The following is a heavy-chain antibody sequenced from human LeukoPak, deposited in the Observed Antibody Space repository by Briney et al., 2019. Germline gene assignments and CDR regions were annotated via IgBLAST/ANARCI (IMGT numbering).Heavy chain of an antibody. CDR1: GYTFTSYG. D-gene: IGHD5-18*01. J-gene: IGHJ6*02. CDR3: ARESRGYRSGYYYYYDMDV. CDR2: ISGYNGNI. V-gene: IGHV1-18*01. Sequence: ASVKVSCKASGYTFTSYGISWVRQAPGQGLEWMGWISGYNGNINYAQKFQGRVTMTTDTSTSTAYMELRSLRSDDTAVYYCARESRGYRSGYYYYYDMDVWGQGTTVTVSS.